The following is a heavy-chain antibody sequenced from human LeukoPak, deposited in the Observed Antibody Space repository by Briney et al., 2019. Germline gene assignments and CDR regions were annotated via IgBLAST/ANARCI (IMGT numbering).Heavy chain of an antibody. CDR2: FDPEDGET. D-gene: IGHD4-17*01. CDR1: GYTLTELS. Sequence: ASVKVSCKVSGYTLTELSMHWVRQAPGKGLEWMGGFDPEDGETIYAQKFQGRVTMTEDTSTDTAYMELSSLRSKDTAVYYCATVLPLYGDYEDYWGQGTLVTVSS. CDR3: ATVLPLYGDYEDY. V-gene: IGHV1-24*01. J-gene: IGHJ4*02.